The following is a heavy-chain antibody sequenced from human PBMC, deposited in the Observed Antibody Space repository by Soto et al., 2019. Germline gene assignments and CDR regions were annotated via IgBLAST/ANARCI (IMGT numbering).Heavy chain of an antibody. CDR2: MSVYNGNT. CDR3: ARAGQYYDASGYAY. CDR1: GYSFATSG. J-gene: IGHJ4*02. Sequence: QVKLVQSGTEVKKPGASIKVSCKASGYSFATSGMTWVRQAPGQGREWMGWMSVYNGNTNYDQKLQDRVTMTTDTSTNTALLEVRNLRSDDTAVYYCARAGQYYDASGYAYWGQGTLGTVS. V-gene: IGHV1-18*01. D-gene: IGHD3-22*01.